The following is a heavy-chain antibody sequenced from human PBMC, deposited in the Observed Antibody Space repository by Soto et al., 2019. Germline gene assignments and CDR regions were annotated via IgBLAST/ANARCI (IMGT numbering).Heavy chain of an antibody. V-gene: IGHV1-69*02. CDR3: AEYSYYNGNDY. Sequence: GASVKVSCKASGYTFSSYYIHWVRQAPGQGLEWMGRIIPILGIANYAQKFQGRVTITADKSTSTAYMKLSSLRSEDTAVYYCAEYSYYNGNDYWGQGTLVTVSS. J-gene: IGHJ4*02. CDR1: GYTFSSYY. D-gene: IGHD3-10*01. CDR2: IIPILGIA.